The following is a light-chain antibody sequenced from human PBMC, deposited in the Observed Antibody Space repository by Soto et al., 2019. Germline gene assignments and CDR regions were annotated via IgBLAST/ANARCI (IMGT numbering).Light chain of an antibody. V-gene: IGKV3-15*01. CDR2: RAS. CDR3: QQYNNWPWT. J-gene: IGKJ1*01. Sequence: EIVMTHSPATLSVSPGERSTLSCRASQSISSNLAWYQQKLGQAPRLLIYRASTRATGIPARFSGSGSGTEFTLTISSLQSEDFAVYYCQQYNNWPWTFGQGTKVDIK. CDR1: QSISSN.